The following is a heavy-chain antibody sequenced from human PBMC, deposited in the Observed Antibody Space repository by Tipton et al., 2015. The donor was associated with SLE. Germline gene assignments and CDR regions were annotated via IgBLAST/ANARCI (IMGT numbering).Heavy chain of an antibody. CDR3: ARITLGSGSFYPSGWFDL. J-gene: IGHJ5*02. D-gene: IGHD3-10*01. CDR1: CYSISGYY. Sequence: LSLTCVVSCYSISGYYWGWIRQPPGKGLEWIGSIYPSGSTYYNPSPKSRVTISVDTSENQFSLKLSSVTALDTAIYFCARITLGSGSFYPSGWFDLWGQGTLVTVSS. V-gene: IGHV4-38-2*01. CDR2: IYPSGST.